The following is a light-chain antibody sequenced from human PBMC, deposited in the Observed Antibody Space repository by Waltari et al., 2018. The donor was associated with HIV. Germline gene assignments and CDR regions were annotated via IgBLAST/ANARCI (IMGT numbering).Light chain of an antibody. Sequence: QSALTQPASVSGSPGQSITISCTGTRSAVGSYNLVSWYQQHPGKAPKLMIYEVSKRPSGVSNRFSGSKSGNTASLTISGLQAEDEADYYCCSYTGSSTSVVFGGGTKLTVL. J-gene: IGLJ2*01. CDR1: RSAVGSYNL. CDR2: EVS. V-gene: IGLV2-23*02. CDR3: CSYTGSSTSVV.